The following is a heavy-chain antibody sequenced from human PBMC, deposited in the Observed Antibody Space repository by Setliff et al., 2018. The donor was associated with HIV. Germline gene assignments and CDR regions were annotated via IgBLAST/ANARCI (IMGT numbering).Heavy chain of an antibody. D-gene: IGHD6-6*01. CDR1: GGSFTTYY. J-gene: IGHJ3*02. V-gene: IGHV4-4*09. CDR3: ARLRVKQLVPEALDI. Sequence: PSETLSLTCTVSGGSFTTYYWSWLRQPPGKELEWIGYFYTSGSTNYNPSLESRVTISIDTSKNQFSLKLSSVTAADTAVYSCARLRVKQLVPEALDIWGQGTMVTVSS. CDR2: FYTSGST.